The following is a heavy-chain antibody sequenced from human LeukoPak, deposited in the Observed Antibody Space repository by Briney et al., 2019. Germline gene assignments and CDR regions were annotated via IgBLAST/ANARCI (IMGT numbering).Heavy chain of an antibody. Sequence: PSETLSLTCTVSGASITSYYWSWIRQPPGKALEWIGYIYASGSTNYNPSLMSRVTISVDTSKNQFSLQLSSVTAADTAVYYCARRYDDFWSGSYWFDPWGQGTLVTVSS. CDR3: ARRYDDFWSGSYWFDP. V-gene: IGHV4-4*09. J-gene: IGHJ5*02. CDR1: GASITSYY. CDR2: IYASGST. D-gene: IGHD3-3*01.